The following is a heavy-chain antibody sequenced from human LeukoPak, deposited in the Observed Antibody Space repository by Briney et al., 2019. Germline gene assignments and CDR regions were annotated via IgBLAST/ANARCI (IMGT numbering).Heavy chain of an antibody. CDR2: ISGSSSYT. CDR3: AREYYGMDV. CDR1: GFTFSSYS. Sequence: GGSLRLSCAASGFTFSSYSMNWVRQAPGKGLEWVSSISGSSSYTYYADPVKGRFTISRDNAKNSLYLQMNSLRAEDTAVYYCAREYYGMDVWGRGTTVTVSS. V-gene: IGHV3-21*01. J-gene: IGHJ6*02.